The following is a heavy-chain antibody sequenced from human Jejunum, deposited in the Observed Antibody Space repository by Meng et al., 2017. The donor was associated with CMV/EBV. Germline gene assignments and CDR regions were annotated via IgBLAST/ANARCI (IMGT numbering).Heavy chain of an antibody. J-gene: IGHJ4*02. CDR2: TYYRSKWYT. Sequence: GDSVSRGSATWTWIRQSPSRGLEWLGRTYYRSKWYTEYTVSLKSRITISPDTSRNQFSLQLNSVAPEDTAVYYCVRDLTGAFYFDSWGQGTLVNVSS. CDR1: GDSVSRGSAT. CDR3: VRDLTGAFYFDS. V-gene: IGHV6-1*01. D-gene: IGHD7-27*01.